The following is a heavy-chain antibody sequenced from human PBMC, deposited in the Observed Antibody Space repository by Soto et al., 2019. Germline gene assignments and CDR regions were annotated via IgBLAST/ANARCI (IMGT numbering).Heavy chain of an antibody. CDR2: ISSRSSTI. V-gene: IGHV3-48*01. J-gene: IGHJ4*02. CDR3: ARARRTGIESALEY. CDR1: GFTFSSYS. D-gene: IGHD3-10*01. Sequence: GGSLRLSRAASGFTFSSYSMNWVRQAPGKGLEWVSDISSRSSTIYYADSVKGRFTISRDNAKNSLHLQMNSLRAEDTAVYYCARARRTGIESALEYWGQGTLVTGSS.